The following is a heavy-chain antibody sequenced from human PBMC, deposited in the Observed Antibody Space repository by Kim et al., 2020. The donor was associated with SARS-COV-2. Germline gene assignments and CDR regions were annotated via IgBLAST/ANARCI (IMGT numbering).Heavy chain of an antibody. V-gene: IGHV4-38-2*02. CDR3: ASEMANDAFDI. CDR1: GYSISSGYY. J-gene: IGHJ3*02. Sequence: SETLSLTCTVSGYSISSGYYWGWIRQPPGKGLEWIGSIYHSGSTYYNPSLKSRVTISVDTSKNQFSLKLSSVTAADTAVYYCASEMANDAFDIWGQGTMV. CDR2: IYHSGST.